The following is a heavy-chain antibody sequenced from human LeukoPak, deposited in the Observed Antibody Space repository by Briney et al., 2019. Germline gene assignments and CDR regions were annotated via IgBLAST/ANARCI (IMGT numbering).Heavy chain of an antibody. CDR2: MSSSSAYI. J-gene: IGHJ4*02. V-gene: IGHV3-21*01. CDR1: GFTFSGYT. Sequence: GGSLRLSCQASGFTFSGYTMNWVRPAPAKGLEWVASMSSSSAYIYYADSVKGRFTISRDNAKNSVYVQMNSLRDEDTAVYYCARSTYYFEYWGRGTRVTVSS. CDR3: ARSTYYFEY.